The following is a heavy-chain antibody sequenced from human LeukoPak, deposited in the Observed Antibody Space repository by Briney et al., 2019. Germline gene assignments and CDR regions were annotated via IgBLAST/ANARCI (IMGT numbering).Heavy chain of an antibody. V-gene: IGHV3-23*01. J-gene: IGHJ3*02. CDR3: ANGGVVTAHDAFDI. D-gene: IGHD2-21*02. CDR1: GFTVSSNY. Sequence: GGSLRLSCAASGFTVSSNYMNWVRQAPGKGLEWVSAISGSGGSTYYADSVKGRFTISRDNSKNTLYLQMNSLRAEDTAVYYCANGGVVTAHDAFDIWGQGTMVTVSS. CDR2: ISGSGGST.